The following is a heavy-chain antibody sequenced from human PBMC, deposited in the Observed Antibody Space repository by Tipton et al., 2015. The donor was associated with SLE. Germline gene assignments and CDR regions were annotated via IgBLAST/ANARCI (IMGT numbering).Heavy chain of an antibody. J-gene: IGHJ4*02. CDR3: ARLGTGIFDY. CDR2: IYYSGST. V-gene: IGHV4-59*11. Sequence: TLSLTCTVSGGSISPHYWSWIRQPPGKGLEWIGYIYYSGSTNYNPSLKSRVTISVDTSKNQFSLKLSSVTAADTAVYYCARLGTGIFDYWGQGTLVTVSS. CDR1: GGSISPHY. D-gene: IGHD1-1*01.